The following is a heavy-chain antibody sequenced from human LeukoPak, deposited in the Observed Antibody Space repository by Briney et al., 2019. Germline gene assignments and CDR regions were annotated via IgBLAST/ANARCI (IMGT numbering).Heavy chain of an antibody. J-gene: IGHJ4*02. CDR1: GGTFSSYA. CDR3: ARDWYYYDSSGFPPGYFDY. CDR2: IIPILGIA. D-gene: IGHD3-22*01. Sequence: ASVKVSCKASGGTFSSYAISWVRQAPGQGLEWMGRIIPILGIANYAQKFRGRVTITADKSTSTAYMELSSLRSEDTAVYYCARDWYYYDSSGFPPGYFDYWGQGTLVTVSS. V-gene: IGHV1-69*04.